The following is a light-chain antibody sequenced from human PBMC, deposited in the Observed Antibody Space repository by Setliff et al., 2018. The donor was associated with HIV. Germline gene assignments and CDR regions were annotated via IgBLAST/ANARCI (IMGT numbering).Light chain of an antibody. Sequence: QSVLTQPASVSGSPGQSITISCSGISSDVGDYQSVSWYQQHPGKAPKLMIYEVSDRPSGVSNRFSGSKSGNTASLTISGLQAEDEADYYCCSYAGSSTYVFGTGTKVTVL. CDR2: EVS. V-gene: IGLV2-23*02. J-gene: IGLJ1*01. CDR1: SSDVGDYQS. CDR3: CSYAGSSTYV.